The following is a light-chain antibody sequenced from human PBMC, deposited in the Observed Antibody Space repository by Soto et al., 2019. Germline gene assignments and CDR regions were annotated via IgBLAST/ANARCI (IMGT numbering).Light chain of an antibody. V-gene: IGKV3-20*01. J-gene: IGKJ4*01. CDR1: QRVSSSY. CDR2: AAS. CDR3: QQYGSSLLT. Sequence: EIVLTQSPGTLSLSPGERATLSCRASQRVSSSYLAWYRQKPGQAPRLLIYAASSRATGIPDRFSGSGSGTDFTLTISGLEREDFAVYYCQQYGSSLLTFGGGTKVQIK.